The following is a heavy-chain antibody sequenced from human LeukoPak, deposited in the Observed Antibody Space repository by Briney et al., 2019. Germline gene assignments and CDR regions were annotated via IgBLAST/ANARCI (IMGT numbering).Heavy chain of an antibody. J-gene: IGHJ4*02. CDR3: ARDNSSWQIFDY. Sequence: PGGSLRLSCASSLFTFSTYVMSWVRQAPGKGLEWGSSISGGGGSTYYADSVKRRFTISRDNSKNTLYLQMNSLRAEDTAVYYCARDNSSWQIFDYWGQGTLVTVSS. D-gene: IGHD2-15*01. V-gene: IGHV3-23*01. CDR2: ISGGGGST. CDR1: LFTFSTYV.